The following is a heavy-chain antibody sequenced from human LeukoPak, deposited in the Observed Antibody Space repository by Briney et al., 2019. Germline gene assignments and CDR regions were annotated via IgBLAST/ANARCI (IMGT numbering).Heavy chain of an antibody. CDR1: GFTFSSYG. J-gene: IGHJ3*02. CDR2: IRYDGSNK. D-gene: IGHD3-10*01. V-gene: IGHV3-30*02. Sequence: GGSLRLSCAASGFTFSSYGMHWVRQAPGKGLEWVAFIRYDGSNKCYADSVKGRFTISRDNSKNTLYLQMNSLRAEDTAVYYCAKVANRGWGDAFDIWGQGTMVTVSS. CDR3: AKVANRGWGDAFDI.